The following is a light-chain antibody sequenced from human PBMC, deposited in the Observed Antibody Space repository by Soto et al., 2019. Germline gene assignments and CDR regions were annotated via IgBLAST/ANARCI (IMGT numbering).Light chain of an antibody. V-gene: IGLV2-23*01. J-gene: IGLJ1*01. CDR3: CSYEVIGTYV. CDR1: SSDVGGYDL. CDR2: EGS. Sequence: QSVLTQPASVSGSPGQSITISCTGTSSDVGGYDLVSWYQQHPGKAPKLMIYEGSKRPSGVSNRFSGSKSGNTASLTISGLQAEDEADYYCCSYEVIGTYVFGTGTKVTVL.